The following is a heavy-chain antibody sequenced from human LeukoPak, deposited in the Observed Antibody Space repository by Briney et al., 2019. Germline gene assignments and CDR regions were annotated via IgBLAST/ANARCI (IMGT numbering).Heavy chain of an antibody. CDR1: GFTFGNYA. CDR3: SKGVNTATTAGAY. Sequence: GGSLTLSCAASGFTFGNYAVNWVRQAPGKGLERVSAISGSGGTTYHADSVKGRFTISRDNSKNTLYLQMTSLSAGDTALYYCSKGVNTATTAGAYWGQGTLVTVSS. J-gene: IGHJ4*02. D-gene: IGHD1-14*01. CDR2: ISGSGGTT. V-gene: IGHV3-23*01.